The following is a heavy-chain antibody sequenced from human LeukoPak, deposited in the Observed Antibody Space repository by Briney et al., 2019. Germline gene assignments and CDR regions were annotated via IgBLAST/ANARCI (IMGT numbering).Heavy chain of an antibody. CDR1: GYTFTSYY. D-gene: IGHD3-16*01. CDR3: ARERRAWGEDF. V-gene: IGHV1-46*01. J-gene: IGHJ4*02. Sequence: ASVKVSCKASGYTFTSYYMYWVRQAPRQGLEWMGIINPNRGSTSYAQKFQGRVTMTRDMSTSTVYMELSSLRSEDTAVYYCARERRAWGEDFWSQGTLVTVSS. CDR2: INPNRGST.